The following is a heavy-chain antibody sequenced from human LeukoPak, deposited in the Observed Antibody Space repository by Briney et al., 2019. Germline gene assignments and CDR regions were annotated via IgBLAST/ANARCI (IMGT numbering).Heavy chain of an antibody. CDR1: GFTFSSYA. Sequence: GGSLRLSCAASGFTFSSYAMSWVRQAPGKGLEWVSTIGSSSANTYYANSVKGRFTISRDSSKNTLFLQMNSLRAEDTALYYCAKRGLKGSYYFDFWGQGALVTVSS. J-gene: IGHJ4*02. CDR2: IGSSSANT. CDR3: AKRGLKGSYYFDF. V-gene: IGHV3-23*01. D-gene: IGHD3-16*01.